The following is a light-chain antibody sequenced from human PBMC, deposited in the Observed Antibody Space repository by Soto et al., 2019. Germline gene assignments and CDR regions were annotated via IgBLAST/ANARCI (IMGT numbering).Light chain of an antibody. CDR2: DDS. Sequence: SYELTQAPSVSVVPGQTARITCGGNNIGSKSVQWYQQKPGQAPVLVVYDDSDRPSGIPERFSGSNSGNTATLTIRRVEAGDEGDYYCQLWDARSDHEGVFGGGTKLTVL. CDR1: NIGSKS. V-gene: IGLV3-21*02. CDR3: QLWDARSDHEGV. J-gene: IGLJ3*02.